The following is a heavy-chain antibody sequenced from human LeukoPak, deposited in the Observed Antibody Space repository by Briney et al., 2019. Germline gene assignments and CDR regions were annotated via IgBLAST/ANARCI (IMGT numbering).Heavy chain of an antibody. J-gene: IGHJ6*02. CDR3: ARGTGDYYGMDV. D-gene: IGHD1-26*01. CDR2: ITRSFNNI. CDR1: GFTFSSYS. V-gene: IGHV3-21*01. Sequence: GGSLRLSCAASGFTFSSYSMNWVRQAPGKGLEWVSSITRSFNNIYYAGSVKGRFTISRDNAENSLYLQMNSLRAEDTAVYYCARGTGDYYGMDVWGQGTTVTVSS.